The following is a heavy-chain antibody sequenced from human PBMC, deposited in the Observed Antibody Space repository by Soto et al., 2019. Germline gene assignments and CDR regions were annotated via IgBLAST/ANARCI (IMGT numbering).Heavy chain of an antibody. D-gene: IGHD6-19*01. CDR1: GGSISSGGYY. Sequence: PPENLSLTCTVSGGSISSGGYYWSWIRQHPGKGLEWIGYIYYSGSTYYNPSLKSRVTISVDTSKNQFSLKLSSVTAADTAVYYCARGRVAVAGTGLDYWGQGTLVTVSS. CDR3: ARGRVAVAGTGLDY. J-gene: IGHJ4*02. CDR2: IYYSGST. V-gene: IGHV4-31*03.